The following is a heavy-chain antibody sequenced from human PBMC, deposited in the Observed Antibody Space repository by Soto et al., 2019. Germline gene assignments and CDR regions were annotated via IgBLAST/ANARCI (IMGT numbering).Heavy chain of an antibody. Sequence: GSLRLSCAASGFTFSSYSMNWVRQAPGKGLEWVSYISSSSSTIYYADSVKGRFTISRDNAKNSLYLQMNSLRDEDTAVYYCASEAAYDSSGHGAFDIWGQGTMVTVSS. J-gene: IGHJ3*02. CDR1: GFTFSSYS. CDR2: ISSSSSTI. V-gene: IGHV3-48*02. CDR3: ASEAAYDSSGHGAFDI. D-gene: IGHD3-22*01.